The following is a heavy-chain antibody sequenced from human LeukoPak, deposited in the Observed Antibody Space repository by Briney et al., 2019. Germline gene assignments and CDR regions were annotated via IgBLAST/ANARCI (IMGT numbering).Heavy chain of an antibody. CDR3: ARGKGYYGSGYTANFDY. CDR1: GGTFSSYA. V-gene: IGHV1-69*05. J-gene: IGHJ4*02. D-gene: IGHD3-10*01. Sequence: GASVKVSCKASGGTFSSYAISWVRQAPGQGLEWMGGIIPIFGTANYAQKFQGRVTITTDESTSTAYMELSSLRSEDTAVYYCARGKGYYGSGYTANFDYWGQGTLVTVSS. CDR2: IIPIFGTA.